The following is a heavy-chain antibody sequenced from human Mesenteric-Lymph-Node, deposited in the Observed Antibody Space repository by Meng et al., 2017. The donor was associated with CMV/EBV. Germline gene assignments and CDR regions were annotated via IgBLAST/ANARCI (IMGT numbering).Heavy chain of an antibody. CDR2: IYYSGST. CDR1: GGSISSYY. V-gene: IGHV4-59*12. D-gene: IGHD3-10*01. J-gene: IGHJ6*02. Sequence: SETLSLTCTVSGGSISSYYWSWIRQPPGKGLEWIGYIYYSGSTYYNPSLKSRVTISVDTSTNQFSLKLSSVTAADTAVYYCARDRGITMVRGVYYYYGMDVWGQGTTVTVSS. CDR3: ARDRGITMVRGVYYYYGMDV.